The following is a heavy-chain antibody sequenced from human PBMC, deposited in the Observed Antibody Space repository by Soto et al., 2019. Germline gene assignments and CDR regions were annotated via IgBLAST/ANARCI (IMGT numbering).Heavy chain of an antibody. CDR3: AREGSMYYYDSSGYYGYFDY. CDR2: IYYSGST. CDR1: GGSVSSESHY. J-gene: IGHJ4*02. D-gene: IGHD3-22*01. V-gene: IGHV4-30-4*08. Sequence: SETLSLTCTVSGGSVSSESHYWSWIRQTPGKGLEWIGYIYYSGSTYYNPSLKSRVTISVDTSKNQFSLKLSSVTAADTAVYYCAREGSMYYYDSSGYYGYFDYWGQGTLVTVSS.